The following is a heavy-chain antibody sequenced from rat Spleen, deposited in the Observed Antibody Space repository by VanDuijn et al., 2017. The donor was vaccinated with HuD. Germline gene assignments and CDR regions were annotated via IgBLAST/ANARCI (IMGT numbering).Heavy chain of an antibody. CDR3: TTSNYYSAYIYLDA. D-gene: IGHD1-2*01. Sequence: EVQLVESGGGLVQPGRTLKLSCAASGFTFNNYYMAWVRQAPTKGLACVAYLSTGGGITYYRDSVKGRFTISRDNAKGTLYLQMDSLRSEDTATYYCTTSNYYSAYIYLDAWGQGTSVTVSS. J-gene: IGHJ4*01. CDR2: LSTGGGIT. V-gene: IGHV5-27*01. CDR1: GFTFNNYY.